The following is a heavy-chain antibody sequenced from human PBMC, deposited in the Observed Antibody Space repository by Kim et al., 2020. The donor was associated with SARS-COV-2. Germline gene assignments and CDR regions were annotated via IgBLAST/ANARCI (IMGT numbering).Heavy chain of an antibody. D-gene: IGHD5-18*01. J-gene: IGHJ4*02. CDR3: AKDAGDTAMDFDD. CDR2: TSYDGSNK. Sequence: GGSLRLSCAASGFTFSSYGMHWVRQAPGKGLEWVAVTSYDGSNKYYADSVKGRFTISRDNSKNTLYLQMNSLRAEDTAVYYCAKDAGDTAMDFDDWGQGTLVTVSS. CDR1: GFTFSSYG. V-gene: IGHV3-30*18.